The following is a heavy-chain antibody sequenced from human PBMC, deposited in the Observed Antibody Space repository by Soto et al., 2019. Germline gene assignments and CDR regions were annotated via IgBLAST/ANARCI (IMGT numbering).Heavy chain of an antibody. CDR1: GGSFSGYY. CDR2: INHSGST. V-gene: IGHV4-34*01. CDR3: ARGPVLAKVYYYYYMDV. D-gene: IGHD6-19*01. J-gene: IGHJ6*03. Sequence: SETLSLTCAVYGGSFSGYYWSWIRQPPGKGLEWIGEINHSGSTNYNPSLKSRVTISVDTSKNQFSLKLSSVTAADTAVYYCARGPVLAKVYYYYYMDVWGKGTTVTVSS.